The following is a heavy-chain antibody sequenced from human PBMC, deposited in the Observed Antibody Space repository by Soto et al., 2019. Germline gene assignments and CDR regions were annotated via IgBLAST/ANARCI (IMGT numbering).Heavy chain of an antibody. Sequence: GGSLRLSCAASGFTFSSYAMHWVRQAPGKGLEWVAVISYDGSNKYYADSVKGRFTISRDNSKNTLYLQMSSLRAEDTAVYYCARDLVNDYGDYEGNYWCQGTLVTVSS. J-gene: IGHJ4*02. CDR1: GFTFSSYA. CDR2: ISYDGSNK. CDR3: ARDLVNDYGDYEGNY. D-gene: IGHD4-17*01. V-gene: IGHV3-30-3*01.